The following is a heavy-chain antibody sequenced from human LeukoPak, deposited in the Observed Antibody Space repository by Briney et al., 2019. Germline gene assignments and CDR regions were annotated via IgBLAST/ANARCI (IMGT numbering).Heavy chain of an antibody. CDR2: ISYDGSNK. J-gene: IGHJ4*02. V-gene: IGHV3-30*03. CDR1: GFTFSSYG. D-gene: IGHD3-3*01. Sequence: PGRSLRLSCAASGFTFSSYGMHWVRQAPGKGLEWVAVISYDGSNKYYADSVKGRFTISRDNSKDTLYLQMNSLRAEDTAVYYCARGDFWSGYYTGLYWGQGTLVTVSS. CDR3: ARGDFWSGYYTGLY.